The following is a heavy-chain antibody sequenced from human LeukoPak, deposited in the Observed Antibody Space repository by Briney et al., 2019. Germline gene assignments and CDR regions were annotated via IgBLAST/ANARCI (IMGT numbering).Heavy chain of an antibody. J-gene: IGHJ4*02. CDR3: ARVGIRSRYVYYFDC. CDR1: GGTFSICA. Sequence: GSSVKLFCNASGGTFSICAISWARQARGQGLEWMGGIIPIFGTANYAQKFQGRVTITADKSTSTAYMELSSLRSEDTAVYYCARVGIRSRYVYYFDCWGQGTLVTAAS. V-gene: IGHV1-69*06. D-gene: IGHD3-10*01. CDR2: IIPIFGTA.